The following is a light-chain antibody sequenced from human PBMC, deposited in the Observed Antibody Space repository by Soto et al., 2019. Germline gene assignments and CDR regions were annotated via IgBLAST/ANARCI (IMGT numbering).Light chain of an antibody. CDR1: QSVSGSY. Sequence: EIVLTQSPGTLSLSPGERVALSCRASQSVSGSYVAWYQQKPGQAPRLLIYGASNRATGIPDRFSGSGSGTDFTLTITRLEPEDFAVYSCQQYGRSPFTFGPGTKVDIK. V-gene: IGKV3-20*01. CDR2: GAS. CDR3: QQYGRSPFT. J-gene: IGKJ3*01.